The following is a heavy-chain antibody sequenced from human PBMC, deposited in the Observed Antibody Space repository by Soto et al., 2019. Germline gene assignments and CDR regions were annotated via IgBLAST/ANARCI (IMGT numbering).Heavy chain of an antibody. J-gene: IGHJ4*02. CDR1: GGTFKNNG. D-gene: IGHD5-12*01. CDR3: ARENGVAVGTILYYFDH. CDR2: IIPVFGTT. V-gene: IGHV1-69*01. Sequence: QVQLVQSGAEVKKPGSSVNVACRAPGGTFKNNGISWVRQAPGQGLEWMGGIIPVFGTTKYAQSFQGRLTITADDATSTAYMELSSLRSDDTAVYFCARENGVAVGTILYYFDHWGQGTQVTVSS.